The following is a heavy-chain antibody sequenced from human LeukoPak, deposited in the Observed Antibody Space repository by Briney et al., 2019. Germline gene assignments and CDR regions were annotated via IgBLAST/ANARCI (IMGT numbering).Heavy chain of an antibody. CDR1: GFTFSTYW. Sequence: GGSLRLSCAASGFTFSTYWMSWVRQAPGKGLEWVANIKEDGSEKYYVDSVKGRFTISRDNAKNSLYLQMNSLRAEDTAVYYCAKVAVWSGHNVDYWGQGTLVTVSS. CDR2: IKEDGSEK. J-gene: IGHJ4*02. D-gene: IGHD3-3*01. V-gene: IGHV3-7*01. CDR3: AKVAVWSGHNVDY.